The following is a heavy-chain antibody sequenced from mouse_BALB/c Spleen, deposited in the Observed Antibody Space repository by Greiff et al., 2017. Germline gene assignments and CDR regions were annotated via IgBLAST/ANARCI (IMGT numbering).Heavy chain of an antibody. V-gene: IGHV1-9*01. CDR2: ILPGSGST. J-gene: IGHJ3*01. CDR1: GYTFSSYW. Sequence: VQLQQPGSELVRPGASVKLSCKASGYTFSSYWIEWVKQRPGHGLEWIGEILPGSGSTNYNEKFKGKATFTADTSSNTAYMQLSSLTSEDSAVYYCARFSDYYGSPSWFAYWGQGTLVTVSA. D-gene: IGHD1-1*01. CDR3: ARFSDYYGSPSWFAY.